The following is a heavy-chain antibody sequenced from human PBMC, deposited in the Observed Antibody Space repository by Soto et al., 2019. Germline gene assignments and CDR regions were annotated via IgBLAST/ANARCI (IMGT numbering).Heavy chain of an antibody. D-gene: IGHD3-10*01. V-gene: IGHV1-3*01. J-gene: IGHJ4*02. CDR3: ARSLWFGDPQFDY. CDR1: GYTFTSYA. CDR2: INAGNGNT. Sequence: QVQLVQSGAAVKKPGASVKVSCKASGYTFTSYAMHWVRQAPGQRLEWMGWINAGNGNTKYSQKFQGRVTITRDTSASTAYMELSSLRSEDTAVYYCARSLWFGDPQFDYWGQGTLVTVSS.